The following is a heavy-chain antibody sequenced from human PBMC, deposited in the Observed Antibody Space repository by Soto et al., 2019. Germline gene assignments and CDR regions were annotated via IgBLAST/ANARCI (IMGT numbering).Heavy chain of an antibody. V-gene: IGHV4-4*02. CDR2: IYRTGST. CDR1: GGSFTSNNW. Sequence: SETLSLTGAVSGGSFTSNNWWTWVRQPPGQGLEWVGEIYRTGSTNYNPSLKSRVTISLDKSENQFSLKVTSLTAADTAVYYCASRDPGTSVDYWGQGTLVTVSS. J-gene: IGHJ4*02. D-gene: IGHD1-7*01. CDR3: ASRDPGTSVDY.